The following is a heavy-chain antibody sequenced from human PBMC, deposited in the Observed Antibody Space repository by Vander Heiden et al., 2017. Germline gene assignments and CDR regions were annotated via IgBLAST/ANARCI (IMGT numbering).Heavy chain of an antibody. CDR1: GFTFSSYA. V-gene: IGHV3-30-3*01. Sequence: QVQLVESGGGVVQPGRSLRLSCAASGFTFSSYAMHWVRQAPGKGLEWVAVISYDGSNKYYADSVKGRFTISRDNSKNTLYLQMNSLRAEDTAVYYCASGYSSDAFDIWGQGTMVTVSS. J-gene: IGHJ3*02. D-gene: IGHD5-18*01. CDR3: ASGYSSDAFDI. CDR2: ISYDGSNK.